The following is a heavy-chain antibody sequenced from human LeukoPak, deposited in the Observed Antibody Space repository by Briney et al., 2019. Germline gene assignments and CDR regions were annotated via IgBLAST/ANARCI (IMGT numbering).Heavy chain of an antibody. CDR1: GFTFSSYS. J-gene: IGHJ4*02. D-gene: IGHD6-19*01. Sequence: PGGSLRLSCAASGFTFSSYSMNWVRQAPGKGLEWVSAISGSGYITYYADSVKGRFTISRDNSKNTLYLQMNSLRAEDTAVYYCAKAPGIAVAGTHYWGQGTLVTVSS. CDR3: AKAPGIAVAGTHY. V-gene: IGHV3-23*01. CDR2: ISGSGYIT.